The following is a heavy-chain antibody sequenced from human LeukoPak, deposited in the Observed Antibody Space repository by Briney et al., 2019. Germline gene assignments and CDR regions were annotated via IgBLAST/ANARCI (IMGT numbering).Heavy chain of an antibody. CDR3: ARYSDSYQAIDY. J-gene: IGHJ4*02. Sequence: GGSLRLSCAAPGFTFSSYWMHWLGQAPGKGLVWVSRINSEGTSTSYADSVKGRFTISRDNAENTLYLQMNSLRAEDTALYYCARYSDSYQAIDYWGQGTLVTVSS. CDR2: INSEGTST. D-gene: IGHD1-26*01. CDR1: GFTFSSYW. V-gene: IGHV3-74*01.